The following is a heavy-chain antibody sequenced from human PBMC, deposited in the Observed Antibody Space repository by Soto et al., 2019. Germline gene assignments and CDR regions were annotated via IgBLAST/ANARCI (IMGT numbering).Heavy chain of an antibody. J-gene: IGHJ6*02. CDR1: GGTFSSYA. Sequence: QVQLVQSGAEVKKPGSSVKVSCKASGGTFSSYAISWVRQAPGQGLEWMGGIIPIFGTANYAQKFQGRVTITADKYTSKAYMELSSLRSEDTAVYYCARALRFLEWLVPSYYYYGMDVWGQGTTVTVSS. D-gene: IGHD3-3*01. CDR2: IIPIFGTA. V-gene: IGHV1-69*06. CDR3: ARALRFLEWLVPSYYYYGMDV.